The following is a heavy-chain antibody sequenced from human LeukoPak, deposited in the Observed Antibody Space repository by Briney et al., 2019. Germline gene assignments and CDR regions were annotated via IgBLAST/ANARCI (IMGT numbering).Heavy chain of an antibody. J-gene: IGHJ3*02. CDR3: AIVSPMTTVARGQGAFDI. CDR2: VNPNDGST. Sequence: ASVKVSCKGFGYTFTNYYMHWVRQAPGQGPEWMGIVNPNDGSTTYAQKFQGRVTMTSDMSTNTVYMELSSLRSDATAEYFCAIVSPMTTVARGQGAFDIWGQGTMVIVSA. V-gene: IGHV1-46*01. CDR1: GYTFTNYY. D-gene: IGHD4-23*01.